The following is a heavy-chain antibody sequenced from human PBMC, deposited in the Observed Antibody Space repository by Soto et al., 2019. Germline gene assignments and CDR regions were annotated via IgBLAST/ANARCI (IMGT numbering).Heavy chain of an antibody. CDR2: IIPILGTA. CDR3: ARSYSHIPNDY. V-gene: IGHV1-69*10. CDR1: GGIFTSYV. J-gene: IGHJ4*02. Sequence: SVKVSCKASGGIFTSYVITWVRQAPGQGLEWMGGIIPILGTANYAQKLQGRVTISADTSTSTGYMELSSLRSEDTAVYYCARSYSHIPNDYWGQGTLVTVSS. D-gene: IGHD5-18*01.